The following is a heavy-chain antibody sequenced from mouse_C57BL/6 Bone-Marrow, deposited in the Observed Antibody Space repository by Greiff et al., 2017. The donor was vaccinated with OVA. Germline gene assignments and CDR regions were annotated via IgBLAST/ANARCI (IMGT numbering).Heavy chain of an antibody. Sequence: QVQLQQSGAELARPGASVKLSCKASGYTFTSSGISWVKQRTGQGLEWIGEIYPRSGNTYYNEKFKGKATLTADKSSSTAYMELRSLASEDSAVYFCARTGSSYGFAYWGQGTLVTVSA. CDR3: ARTGSSYGFAY. CDR2: IYPRSGNT. D-gene: IGHD1-1*01. V-gene: IGHV1-81*01. CDR1: GYTFTSSG. J-gene: IGHJ3*01.